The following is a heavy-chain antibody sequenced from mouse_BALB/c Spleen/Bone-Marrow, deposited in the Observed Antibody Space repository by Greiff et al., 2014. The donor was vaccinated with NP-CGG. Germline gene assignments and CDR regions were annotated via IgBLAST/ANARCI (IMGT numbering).Heavy chain of an antibody. V-gene: IGHV1-87*01. Sequence: VQLQESGAELARPGASVKSSCKASGYNFTTHWMQWVRQRPGQGLEWIGAIYPGDGDTRYTQKFKGKATLTADKSSSTAYMQLSDLASEDSAVYYCARGDYGYHWYFDVWGAGTTVTVSS. CDR2: IYPGDGDT. J-gene: IGHJ1*01. D-gene: IGHD1-2*01. CDR3: ARGDYGYHWYFDV. CDR1: GYNFTTHW.